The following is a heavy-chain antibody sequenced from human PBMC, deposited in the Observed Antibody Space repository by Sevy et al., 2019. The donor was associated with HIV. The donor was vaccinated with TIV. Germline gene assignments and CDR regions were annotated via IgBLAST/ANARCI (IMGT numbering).Heavy chain of an antibody. Sequence: SETLSLTCAVSGYSISSGYYWGWIRQPPGKGLEWIASIYHSGSTYYNPSLKSRVTISVDTSKNQFSLKLSSVTAADTAVYYCARGRLGYCSGGSCYYYYGMDVWGQGTTVTVSS. CDR2: IYHSGST. CDR3: ARGRLGYCSGGSCYYYYGMDV. D-gene: IGHD2-15*01. V-gene: IGHV4-38-2*01. J-gene: IGHJ6*02. CDR1: GYSISSGYY.